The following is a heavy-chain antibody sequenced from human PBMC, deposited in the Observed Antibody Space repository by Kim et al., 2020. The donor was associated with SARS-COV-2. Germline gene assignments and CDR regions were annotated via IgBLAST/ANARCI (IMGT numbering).Heavy chain of an antibody. Sequence: DGSATFYMESVKGRFSISRDNGRNLLYLQMNSLRVEDTGIYYCARSVDYWGKGLLVTVSS. V-gene: IGHV3-7*04. J-gene: IGHJ4*02. CDR2: DGSAT. CDR3: ARSVDY.